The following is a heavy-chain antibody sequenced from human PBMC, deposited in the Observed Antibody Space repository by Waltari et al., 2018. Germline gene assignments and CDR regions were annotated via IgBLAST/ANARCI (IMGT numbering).Heavy chain of an antibody. CDR3: ATERFGHFRPALDY. J-gene: IGHJ4*02. CDR2: VDPEDGET. CDR1: GYTFTDYY. Sequence: EVQLVQSAPEAKKPVATVKISCKVSGYTFTDYYMHWVQQDPGKGHEWMGLVDPEDGETIYAEKFQGRVTITADTSTDTADMELSSLRSEDTAVYYCATERFGHFRPALDYWGQGTLVTVSS. D-gene: IGHD3-3*02. V-gene: IGHV1-69-2*01.